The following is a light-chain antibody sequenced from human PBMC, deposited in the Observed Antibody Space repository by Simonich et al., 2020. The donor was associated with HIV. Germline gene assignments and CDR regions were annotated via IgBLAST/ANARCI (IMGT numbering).Light chain of an antibody. Sequence: IQMTQSPSSLSASVGDRVTITCRASQGISSALAWYQQKPGKTPKLLIYDASNLESWVPSRFSGSGSGTDFTITISSLQPEDFATYYCQQFNSYPYTFGLGTKLEIK. CDR2: DAS. CDR1: QGISSA. V-gene: IGKV1-13*02. J-gene: IGKJ2*01. CDR3: QQFNSYPYT.